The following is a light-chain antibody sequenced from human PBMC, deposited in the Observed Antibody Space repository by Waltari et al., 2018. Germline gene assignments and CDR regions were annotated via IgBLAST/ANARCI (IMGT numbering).Light chain of an antibody. V-gene: IGLV3-21*04. J-gene: IGLJ3*02. CDR1: NIGSKS. CDR2: YDS. CDR3: QVWDDVTDSGV. Sequence: YVVTQPPSVSVTPGQTATLTCGGDNIGSKSVNWYQQKPGQAPVLVMFYDSDRPSEIPERFSGSNSGNTATLTISWVEAGDEADYHCQVWDDVTDSGVFGGGTKLTVL.